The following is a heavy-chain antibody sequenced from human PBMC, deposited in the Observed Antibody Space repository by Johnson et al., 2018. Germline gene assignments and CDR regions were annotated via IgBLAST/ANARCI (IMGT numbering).Heavy chain of an antibody. Sequence: QVQLVQSGGGVVQPGTSLRLSCGVSGVTLSNCIMHWVRQAPGKGLEWVAVISYDGSNRHYADSVKGRLTISRDNSENTLSLQMNNLRVEDTAVYYCANDDWGPSAFEAWGQGTMVTVSS. CDR2: ISYDGSNR. D-gene: IGHD7-27*01. CDR3: ANDDWGPSAFEA. V-gene: IGHV3-30*18. J-gene: IGHJ3*01. CDR1: GVTLSNCI.